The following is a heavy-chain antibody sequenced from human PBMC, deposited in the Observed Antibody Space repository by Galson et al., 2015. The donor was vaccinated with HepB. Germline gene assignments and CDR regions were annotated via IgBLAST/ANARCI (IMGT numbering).Heavy chain of an antibody. CDR2: IIPIFGTA. D-gene: IGHD6-19*01. CDR3: ARDHFREWLVPTHQSAAFDY. CDR1: GGTFSSYA. J-gene: IGHJ4*02. V-gene: IGHV1-69*13. Sequence: SVKVSCKASGGTFSSYAISWVRQAPGQGLEWMGGIIPIFGTANYAQKFQGRVTITADESTSTAYMELSSLRSEDTAVYYCARDHFREWLVPTHQSAAFDYWGQGTLVTVSS.